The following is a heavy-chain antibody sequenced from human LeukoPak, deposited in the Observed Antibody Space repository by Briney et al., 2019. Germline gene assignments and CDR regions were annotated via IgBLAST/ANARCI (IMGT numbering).Heavy chain of an antibody. CDR3: ARDRWGRQWLPY. CDR2: INPNSGGT. V-gene: IGHV1-2*02. D-gene: IGHD6-19*01. CDR1: GYTFTGYY. J-gene: IGHJ4*02. Sequence: EASVKVSCKASGYTFTGYYMHWVRQAPGQGLEWMGWINPNSGGTNYAQKFQGRVTMTRDTSISTAYMELSRLRSDDTAVYYCARDRWGRQWLPYWGQGTLVTVSS.